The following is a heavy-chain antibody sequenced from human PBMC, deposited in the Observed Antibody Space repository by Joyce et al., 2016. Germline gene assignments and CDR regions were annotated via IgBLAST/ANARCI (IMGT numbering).Heavy chain of an antibody. J-gene: IGHJ4*02. CDR3: ARLRRWSGPSDC. CDR1: GFTFSSYW. CDR2: INRDGSST. V-gene: IGHV3-74*03. D-gene: IGHD4-23*01. Sequence: EVQLVESGGGLVQPGGSLRLSCAASGFTFSSYWMYWVRKAPGKGLGWFSRINRDGSSTTYADSVKGRFTISRDNAKNTLYLQMNSLRAEDTAVYYCARLRRWSGPSDCWGQGTLVTVSS.